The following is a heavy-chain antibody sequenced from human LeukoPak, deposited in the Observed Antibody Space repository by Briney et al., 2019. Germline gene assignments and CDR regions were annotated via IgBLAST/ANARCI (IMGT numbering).Heavy chain of an antibody. J-gene: IGHJ6*03. CDR2: TYYRSKWYN. CDR3: ARGYCSGGSCYRADYYYYMVV. D-gene: IGHD2-15*01. CDR1: GDSVSSNSAA. V-gene: IGHV6-1*01. Sequence: SQTLSLTCAISGDSVSSNSAAWNWIRQSPSRGLEWLGRTYYRSKWYNDYAVSVKSRITINPDTSKNQFSLQLNSVTPEDTAVYYCARGYCSGGSCYRADYYYYMVVWGKGTTVTVSS.